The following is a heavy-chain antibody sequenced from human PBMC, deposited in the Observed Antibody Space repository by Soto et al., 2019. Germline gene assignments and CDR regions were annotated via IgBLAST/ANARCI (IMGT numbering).Heavy chain of an antibody. CDR2: ISGSGGST. CDR3: AKDQVFELGIRGRHWYFDL. V-gene: IGHV3-23*01. Sequence: EVQLLESGGGLVQPGGSLRLSCAASGFTFSSYAMSWVRQAPGKGLEWVSAISGSGGSTYYADSVKGRFTISRDNSKNPLYLQMNSLRAEDAAVYYCAKDQVFELGIRGRHWYFDLWGRGTLVTVSS. CDR1: GFTFSSYA. J-gene: IGHJ2*01. D-gene: IGHD7-27*01.